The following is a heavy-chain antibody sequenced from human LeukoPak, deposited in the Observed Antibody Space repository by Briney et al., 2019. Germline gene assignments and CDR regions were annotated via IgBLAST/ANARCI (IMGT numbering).Heavy chain of an antibody. Sequence: GGSLRLSCAASGFTFDDCTMHWVRQAPGKGLEWVSLINRRGHTFYADSVKGRFTISRDNSRNSVFLQMNSLRPEDTALYHCAKEVDCPSDCLFFHSWGQGTLVTVSS. V-gene: IGHV3-43*01. CDR2: INRRGHT. CDR3: AKEVDCPSDCLFFHS. D-gene: IGHD2-21*02. CDR1: GFTFDDCT. J-gene: IGHJ4*02.